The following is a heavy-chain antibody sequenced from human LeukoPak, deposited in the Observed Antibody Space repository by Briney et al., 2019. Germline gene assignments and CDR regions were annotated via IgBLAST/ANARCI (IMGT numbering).Heavy chain of an antibody. V-gene: IGHV3-30*18. CDR1: GFTFRNYV. CDR2: TSSDLNVK. Sequence: GGSLRLSCAASGFTFRNYVIHWVRQAPGKGLEWVAVTSSDLNVKLYADSVKGRFTISRDNSKNTLYLQMNSLRAEDTAVYYCAKDGFSYYDFWSGYYTPDYWGQGTLVTVSS. CDR3: AKDGFSYYDFWSGYYTPDY. D-gene: IGHD3-3*01. J-gene: IGHJ4*02.